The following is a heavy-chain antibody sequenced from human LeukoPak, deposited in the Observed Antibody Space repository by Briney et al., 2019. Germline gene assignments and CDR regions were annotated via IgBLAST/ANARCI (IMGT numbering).Heavy chain of an antibody. CDR3: ARDVGKGDRYFDY. CDR1: GFTFSSYG. CDR2: IRYDGSNK. J-gene: IGHJ4*02. D-gene: IGHD1-14*01. V-gene: IGHV3-30*02. Sequence: GGSLRLSCAASGFTFSSYGMHWVRQAPGKGLEWVAFIRYDGSNKYYADSVKGRFTISRDNSKNTLYLQMNSLRAEDTAVYYCARDVGKGDRYFDYWGQGTLVTVSS.